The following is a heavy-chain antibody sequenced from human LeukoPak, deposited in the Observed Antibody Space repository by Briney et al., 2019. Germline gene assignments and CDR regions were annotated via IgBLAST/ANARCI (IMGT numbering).Heavy chain of an antibody. J-gene: IGHJ6*02. V-gene: IGHV4-61*02. CDR3: ARDVGDTVYYYYGMDV. CDR1: GGSISSGSYY. Sequence: SETLSLTCTVSGGSISSGSYYWSWIRQPAGKGLKWIGRIYTSGSTNYNPSLKSRVTISVDTSKNQFSLKLSSVTAADTAVYYCARDVGDTVYYYYGMDVWGQGTTVTVSS. D-gene: IGHD1-26*01. CDR2: IYTSGST.